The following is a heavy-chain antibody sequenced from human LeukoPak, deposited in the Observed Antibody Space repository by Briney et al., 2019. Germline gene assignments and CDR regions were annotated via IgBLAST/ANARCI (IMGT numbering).Heavy chain of an antibody. CDR3: ARIGYSSSSFDY. CDR2: MKQDGSVK. Sequence: GGSLRLSCAASGFTFINYWMSWVRQAPGKGLEWVANMKQDGSVKYYVDSMKGRFTISRDNAKNSLYLQMSGLRAEDTAVYFCARIGYSSSSFDYWGQGVLVAVYS. V-gene: IGHV3-7*03. CDR1: GFTFINYW. J-gene: IGHJ4*02. D-gene: IGHD6-6*01.